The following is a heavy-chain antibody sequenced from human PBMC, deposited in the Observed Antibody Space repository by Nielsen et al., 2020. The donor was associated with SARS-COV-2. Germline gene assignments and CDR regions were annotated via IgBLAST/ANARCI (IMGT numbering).Heavy chain of an antibody. CDR1: GGSISSGGYY. V-gene: IGHV4-61*02. D-gene: IGHD2-2*01. CDR3: ARAPDIVLGPTAIPI. CDR2: IYATGST. J-gene: IGHJ3*02. Sequence: SETLSLTCTVSGGSISSGGYYWSWIRQPAGKGLEWIGRIYATGSTSYNPSLKSRVTISVDTSKNQFSLKLRLVTAADTAVYYCARAPDIVLGPTAIPIWGQGTMVPVSS.